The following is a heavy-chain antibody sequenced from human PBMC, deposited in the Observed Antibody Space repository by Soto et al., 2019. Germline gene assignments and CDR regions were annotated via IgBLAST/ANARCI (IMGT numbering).Heavy chain of an antibody. CDR2: ISYDGSNK. CDR1: GFTFSSYG. CDR3: AKVPYCSSTSCYGGGYYYYGMDV. Sequence: GGSLRLSCAASGFTFSSYGMHWVRQAPGKGLEWVAVISYDGSNKYYADSVKGRFTISRDNSKNTLYLQMNSLRAEDTAVYYCAKVPYCSSTSCYGGGYYYYGMDVWGQGTTVTVSS. V-gene: IGHV3-30*18. D-gene: IGHD2-2*01. J-gene: IGHJ6*02.